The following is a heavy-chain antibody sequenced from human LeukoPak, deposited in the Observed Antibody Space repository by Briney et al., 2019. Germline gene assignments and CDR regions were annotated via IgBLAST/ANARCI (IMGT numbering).Heavy chain of an antibody. CDR3: ARENAHGSGSYYNGDSWFDP. D-gene: IGHD3-10*01. V-gene: IGHV4-4*07. CDR1: GGSISSYY. CDR2: IYTSGST. Sequence: PSETLSLTCTVSGGSISSYYWSWIRQPAGKGLEWIGRIYTSGSTNYNPSLKSRVTMSVDTSKNQFSLKLSSVTAADTAVYYCARENAHGSGSYYNGDSWFDPWGQGTLVTVSS. J-gene: IGHJ5*02.